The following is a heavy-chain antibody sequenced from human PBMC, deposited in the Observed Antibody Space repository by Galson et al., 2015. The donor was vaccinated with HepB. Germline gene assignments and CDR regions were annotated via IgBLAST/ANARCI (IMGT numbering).Heavy chain of an antibody. Sequence: SVKVSCKASGGTFSSYAISWVRQAPGQGLEWMGGIIPIFGTANYAQKFQGRVTITADESTSTAYMELSSLRSEDTAVYYCARGGGAYDFSHPLFDYWGQGTLVTVSS. V-gene: IGHV1-69*13. CDR2: IIPIFGTA. J-gene: IGHJ4*02. CDR1: GGTFSSYA. D-gene: IGHD3-3*01. CDR3: ARGGGAYDFSHPLFDY.